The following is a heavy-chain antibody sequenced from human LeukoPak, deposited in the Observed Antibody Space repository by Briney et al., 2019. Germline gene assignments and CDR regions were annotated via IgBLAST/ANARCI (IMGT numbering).Heavy chain of an antibody. V-gene: IGHV3-23*01. CDR1: GFTFSSYA. Sequence: GGSLRLSCAASGFTFSSYAMSWVRQAPGKGLEWVSAISDSGGSTYYADSVQGRFTISRDNSKNTLYLQMNSLRAEDTAVYYCAVWDIVTTIFPGDYWGQGTLVTVSS. D-gene: IGHD5-12*01. J-gene: IGHJ4*02. CDR2: ISDSGGST. CDR3: AVWDIVTTIFPGDY.